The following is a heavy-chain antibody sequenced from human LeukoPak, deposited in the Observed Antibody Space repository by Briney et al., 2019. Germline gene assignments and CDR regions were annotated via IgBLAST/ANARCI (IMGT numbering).Heavy chain of an antibody. CDR3: TRGRYTFMVRGLSAFDI. CDR2: INHSGST. J-gene: IGHJ3*02. V-gene: IGHV4-34*01. D-gene: IGHD5-18*01. CDR1: GGSFSANY. Sequence: SETLSLTCAVYGGSFSANYWSWIRQPPGKGREWIGEINHSGSTNYHPSLKSRLTISLYTSKNQFSLKLSSVTAADTAVYYCTRGRYTFMVRGLSAFDIWGQGTMVTVSS.